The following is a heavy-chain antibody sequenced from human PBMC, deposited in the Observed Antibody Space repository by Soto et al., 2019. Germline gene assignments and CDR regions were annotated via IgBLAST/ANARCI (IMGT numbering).Heavy chain of an antibody. V-gene: IGHV3-23*01. Sequence: GGSVRLSXAASGFTFSSYAMSWVRQAPGKGLEWVSAISGSGGSTYYADSVKGRFTISRDNSKNTLYLQMNSLRAEDTAVYYCATQVQKYYSDYWGQGTLVTVSS. D-gene: IGHD3-10*01. J-gene: IGHJ4*02. CDR2: ISGSGGST. CDR3: ATQVQKYYSDY. CDR1: GFTFSSYA.